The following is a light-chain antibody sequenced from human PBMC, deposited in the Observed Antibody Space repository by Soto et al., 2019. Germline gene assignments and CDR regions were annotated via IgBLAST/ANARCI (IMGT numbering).Light chain of an antibody. CDR3: QQYKSFSPYT. Sequence: DLQMTQSPSTLSASVGDRVTITCRASQSISSWLAWYQQKPGKAPNLLIYEASSLASGVPSRFSGSGSGTEFTLTISSLQPDDFATYYCQQYKSFSPYTFGQGTKLEIK. CDR2: EAS. CDR1: QSISSW. J-gene: IGKJ2*01. V-gene: IGKV1-5*03.